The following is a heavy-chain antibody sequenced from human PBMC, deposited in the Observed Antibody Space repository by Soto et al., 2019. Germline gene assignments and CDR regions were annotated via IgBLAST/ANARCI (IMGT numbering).Heavy chain of an antibody. Sequence: GASVKVSCKASGYTFTGYYMHWVRQAPGQGLKWMGWINPNSGGTNYAQKFQGWVTMTRDTSISTAYMELSRLRSDDTAVYYCARGSRIWSRYPPHYFDYWGPGTLVTVFS. V-gene: IGHV1-2*04. CDR2: INPNSGGT. CDR1: GYTFTGYY. J-gene: IGHJ4*02. CDR3: ARGSRIWSRYPPHYFDY. D-gene: IGHD3-3*01.